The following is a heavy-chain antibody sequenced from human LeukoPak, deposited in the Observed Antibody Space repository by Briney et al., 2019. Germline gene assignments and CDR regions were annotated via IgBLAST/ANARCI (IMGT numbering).Heavy chain of an antibody. CDR2: IYHSGST. J-gene: IGHJ3*02. D-gene: IGHD6-19*01. CDR3: ARDASSGARRAFDI. CDR1: GGSISSSNW. Sequence: PSETLSLTCAVSGGSISSSNWWSWVRPPPGKGLEWIGEIYHSGSTNYNPSLKSQVTISVDKSKNQFSLKLSSVTAADTAVYYCARDASSGARRAFDIWGQGTMVTVSS. V-gene: IGHV4-4*02.